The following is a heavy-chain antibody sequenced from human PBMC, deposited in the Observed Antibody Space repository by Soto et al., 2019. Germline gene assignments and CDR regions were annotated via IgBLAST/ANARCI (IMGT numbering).Heavy chain of an antibody. CDR2: ISWNSGSI. Sequence: GGSLRLSCAASGFTFDDYAMHWVRQAPGKGLEWVSGISWNSGSIGYADSVKGRFTISRDNAKNSLYLQMNSLRAEDTALYYCAKDISARFLEPDAFDIWGQGTMVTVSS. J-gene: IGHJ3*02. D-gene: IGHD3-3*01. CDR1: GFTFDDYA. CDR3: AKDISARFLEPDAFDI. V-gene: IGHV3-9*01.